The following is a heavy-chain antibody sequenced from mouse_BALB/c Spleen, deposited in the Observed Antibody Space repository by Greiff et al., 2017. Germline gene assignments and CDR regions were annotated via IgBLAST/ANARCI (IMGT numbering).Heavy chain of an antibody. J-gene: IGHJ4*01. V-gene: IGHV5-4*02. CDR1: GFTFSDYY. CDR3: ARARYDGGYAMDY. CDR2: ISDGGSYT. Sequence: EVNVVESGGGLVKPGGSLKLSCAASGFTFSDYYMYWVRQTPEKRLEWVATISDGGSYTYYPDSVKGRFTISRDNAKNNLYLQMSSLKSEDTAMYYCARARYDGGYAMDYWGQGTSVTVSS. D-gene: IGHD2-12*01.